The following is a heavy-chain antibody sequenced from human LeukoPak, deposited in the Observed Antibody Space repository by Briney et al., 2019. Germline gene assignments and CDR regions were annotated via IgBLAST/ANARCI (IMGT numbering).Heavy chain of an antibody. CDR2: ISAYDSNT. CDR3: ARAPVTIFGVVTPDY. J-gene: IGHJ4*02. V-gene: IGHV1-18*01. Sequence: ASVKVSCKASGYTFTNYGISWVRQAPGQGLEWMGWISAYDSNTNYAQKLQGRVTMTTDTSASTVYMELRSLRFDDTAVYYCARAPVTIFGVVTPDYWGQGTLVTVSS. D-gene: IGHD3-3*01. CDR1: GYTFTNYG.